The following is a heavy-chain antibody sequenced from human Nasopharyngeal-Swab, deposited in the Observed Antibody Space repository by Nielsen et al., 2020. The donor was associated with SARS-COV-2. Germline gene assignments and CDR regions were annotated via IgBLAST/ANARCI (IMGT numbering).Heavy chain of an antibody. D-gene: IGHD6-25*01. CDR1: GGSISSRDYY. J-gene: IGHJ4*02. CDR3: AGHPADFDY. V-gene: IGHV4-30-4*01. Sequence: LRLSCTVSGGSISSRDYYWSWIRQSPGKGLEWIGYIYYRGSTNYNPSLKSRVAISIDTSKSQFFLNLRSVAAADTAVYYCAGHPADFDYWGQGTLITVSS. CDR2: IYYRGST.